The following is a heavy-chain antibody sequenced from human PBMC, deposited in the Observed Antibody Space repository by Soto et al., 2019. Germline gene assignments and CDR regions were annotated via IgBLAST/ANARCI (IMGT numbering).Heavy chain of an antibody. CDR3: ATDIAYCTNGVCPF. V-gene: IGHV1-24*01. J-gene: IGHJ4*02. D-gene: IGHD2-8*01. CDR1: GYTLTELS. Sequence: ASVKVSCKVSGYTLTELSMHWVRQAPGKGLEWMGGFDPEDGETIYAQKFQGRVTMTEDTSTDTAYMELSSLRSEGTAVYYCATDIAYCTNGVCPFWGQGTLVTVSS. CDR2: FDPEDGET.